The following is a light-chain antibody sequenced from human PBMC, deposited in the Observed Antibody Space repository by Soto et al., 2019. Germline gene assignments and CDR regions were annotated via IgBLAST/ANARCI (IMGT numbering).Light chain of an antibody. CDR3: QQRSNWPLIT. Sequence: EIVLTQSPATLSLSPGERATLSCRASQSVSSYLAWYQQKPGQAPRLLIYDASNRATGIPARFSGSGSGTDFTLTISSLEPEDFAVYYCQQRSNWPLITFGQGTRLAIK. V-gene: IGKV3-11*01. J-gene: IGKJ5*01. CDR2: DAS. CDR1: QSVSSY.